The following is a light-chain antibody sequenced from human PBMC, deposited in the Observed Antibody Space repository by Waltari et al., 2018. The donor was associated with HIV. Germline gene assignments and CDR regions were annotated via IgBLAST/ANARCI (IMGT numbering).Light chain of an antibody. J-gene: IGLJ2*01. V-gene: IGLV2-8*01. CDR1: SSDIGDSDY. Sequence: QSALTQPPSASGSPGQSVTISCPGTSSDIGDSDYVSWYQHQPGEAPKLLIYEVLNRPSGVPHRFSGSKSGNTASLTVSGLQAEDEADYYCSSYGGNSNVIFGGGTKLTVL. CDR3: SSYGGNSNVI. CDR2: EVL.